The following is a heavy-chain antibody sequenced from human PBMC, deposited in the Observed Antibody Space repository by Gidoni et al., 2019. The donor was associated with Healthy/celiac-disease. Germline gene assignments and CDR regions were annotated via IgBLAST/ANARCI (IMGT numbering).Heavy chain of an antibody. CDR1: GFTVSSNY. J-gene: IGHJ3*02. Sequence: EVQLVETGGGLIQPGGSLRLSCAASGFTVSSNYMSWVRQAPGKGLEWVSVIYSGGSTYYADSVKGRFTISRDNSKNTLYLQMNSLRAEDTAVYYCARERGAVYSGYSGSDAFDIWGQGTMVTVSS. CDR2: IYSGGST. CDR3: ARERGAVYSGYSGSDAFDI. V-gene: IGHV3-53*02. D-gene: IGHD3-22*01.